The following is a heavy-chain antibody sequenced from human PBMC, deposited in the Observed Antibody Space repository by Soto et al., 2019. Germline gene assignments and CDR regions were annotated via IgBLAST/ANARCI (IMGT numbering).Heavy chain of an antibody. V-gene: IGHV4-61*01. CDR2: IYRSGST. CDR3: ARWKYSYADLPGDWFDS. D-gene: IGHD3-16*01. CDR1: GASLTSGSYY. Sequence: PSETLSLTCTVSGASLTSGSYYWSWVRQPPGKGPEWIAYIYRSGSTNYNPSLKSRATISVDTSKNQFSLRLTSVTPADTAMYYCARWKYSYADLPGDWFDSWGQGTLVTVSS. J-gene: IGHJ5*01.